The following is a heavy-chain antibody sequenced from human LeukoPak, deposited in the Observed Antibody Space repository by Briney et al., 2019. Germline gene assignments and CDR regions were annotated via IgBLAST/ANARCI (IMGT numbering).Heavy chain of an antibody. V-gene: IGHV4-34*01. Sequence: SETLSLTCAVYGGSFSGYYWSWIRQPPGKGLEWIGEINHSGSTNYNPSLKSRVTISVDTSKNQFSLKLSSVTAADTAVYYCARGSAWLVRGWFDPWGQGTLVTVSS. D-gene: IGHD6-19*01. J-gene: IGHJ5*02. CDR2: INHSGST. CDR1: GGSFSGYY. CDR3: ARGSAWLVRGWFDP.